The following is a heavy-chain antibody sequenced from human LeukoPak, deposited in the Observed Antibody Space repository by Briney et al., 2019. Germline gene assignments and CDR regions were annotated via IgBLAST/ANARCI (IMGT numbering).Heavy chain of an antibody. Sequence: PSETLSLTCTVSGGSIDSRSYYWDWXRQAPXKGLEWIGTIYHSGSTEYNPSLKSRVAIFVDTSKNQFSLILHSVAAADTAVYYCARRSEFDNTHYHYFDYWGQGALVTVSS. CDR2: IYHSGST. CDR3: ARRSEFDNTHYHYFDY. CDR1: GGSIDSRSYY. J-gene: IGHJ4*02. D-gene: IGHD2-15*01. V-gene: IGHV4-39*01.